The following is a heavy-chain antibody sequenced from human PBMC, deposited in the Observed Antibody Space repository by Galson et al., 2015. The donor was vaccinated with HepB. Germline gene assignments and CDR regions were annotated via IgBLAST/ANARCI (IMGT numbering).Heavy chain of an antibody. CDR3: ARDIWFGDFDY. D-gene: IGHD3-10*01. V-gene: IGHV1-18*04. CDR2: ISPYNGNT. CDR1: GYTFTSYG. J-gene: IGHJ4*02. Sequence: SVKVSCKASGYTFTSYGISWVRQAPGQGLEWMGWISPYNGNTNYAQKFQARFTMTTDTSTNTAYMEMRSLRSDDTAVYYCARDIWFGDFDYWGQGTLVTVSS.